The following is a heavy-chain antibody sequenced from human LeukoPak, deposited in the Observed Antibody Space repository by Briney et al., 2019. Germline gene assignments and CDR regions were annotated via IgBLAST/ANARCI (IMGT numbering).Heavy chain of an antibody. CDR3: AREGDYYDSSGTPTDI. V-gene: IGHV4-59*01. CDR2: IYYSGST. CDR1: GGSISSYY. Sequence: SETLFLTCTVSGGSISSYYWSWIRQPPGKGLEWIGYIYYSGSTNYNPSLKSRVTISVDTSKNQFSLKLSSVTAADTAVYYCAREGDYYDSSGTPTDIWGQGTMVTVSS. D-gene: IGHD3-22*01. J-gene: IGHJ3*02.